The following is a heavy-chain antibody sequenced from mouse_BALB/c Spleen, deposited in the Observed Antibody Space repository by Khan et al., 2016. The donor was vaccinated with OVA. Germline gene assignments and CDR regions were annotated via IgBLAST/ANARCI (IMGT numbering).Heavy chain of an antibody. Sequence: VQLQQSGAELVKPGASVKLSCTASGFNIKDTYIHWMKQRPEQGLIWIGRIDPATGNTKYDPKFQGKATITADTSSNTAYLHLTSLTSEDTAVYYCSRTAIQYYGSYAIDYWGLGTSVTVSS. J-gene: IGHJ4*01. CDR1: GFNIKDTY. D-gene: IGHD1-2*01. V-gene: IGHV14-3*02. CDR3: SRTAIQYYGSYAIDY. CDR2: IDPATGNT.